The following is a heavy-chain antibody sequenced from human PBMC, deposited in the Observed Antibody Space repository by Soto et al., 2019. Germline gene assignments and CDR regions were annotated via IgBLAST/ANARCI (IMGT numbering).Heavy chain of an antibody. CDR1: GFTFSSYA. CDR3: TVVIYSGYDRYFDY. D-gene: IGHD5-12*01. CDR2: ISGSGGST. J-gene: IGHJ4*02. V-gene: IGHV3-23*01. Sequence: GGSLRLSCAASGFTFSSYAMSWVRQAPGKGLEWVSAISGSGGSTYYAGSVKGRFTISRDNSKNTLYLQMNSLRAEDPAVYYCTVVIYSGYDRYFDYWGQGTLVTVSS.